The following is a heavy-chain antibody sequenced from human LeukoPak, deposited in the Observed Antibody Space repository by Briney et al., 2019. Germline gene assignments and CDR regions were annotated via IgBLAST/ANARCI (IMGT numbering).Heavy chain of an antibody. V-gene: IGHV4-34*01. Sequence: SETLSLTCAVYGGSFSGYYWSWIRQLPGKGLEWIGEINHSGSTNYNPSLKSRVTISVDTSKNQSSLKLSSVTAADTAVYYCARGISSGYGSGSYYNPSREPYFDYWGQGTLVTVSS. CDR3: ARGISSGYGSGSYYNPSREPYFDY. CDR2: INHSGST. CDR1: GGSFSGYY. J-gene: IGHJ4*02. D-gene: IGHD3-10*01.